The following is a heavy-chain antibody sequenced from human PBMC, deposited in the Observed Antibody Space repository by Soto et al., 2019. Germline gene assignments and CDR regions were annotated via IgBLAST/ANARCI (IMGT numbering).Heavy chain of an antibody. V-gene: IGHV4-39*01. CDR2: IYYRGNT. CDR1: GGSISSNSYY. J-gene: IGHJ6*02. D-gene: IGHD2-15*01. CDR3: ASGYCSGGSCSGLYYYYAMDV. Sequence: QLQLQESGPGLVKPSETLSLTCTVSGGSISSNSYYWGWIRQPPGKGLEWIGNIYYRGNTYYNPSLKSRVTISVDTSKNQFSLKLSSVIAADTAVYYCASGYCSGGSCSGLYYYYAMDVWGQGTTVTVSS.